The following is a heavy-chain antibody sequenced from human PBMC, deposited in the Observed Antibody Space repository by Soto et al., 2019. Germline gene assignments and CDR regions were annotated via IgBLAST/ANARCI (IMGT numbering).Heavy chain of an antibody. Sequence: GGSLRLSCAASGFTFDDYAMHWVRQAPGKGLEWVSGISWNSGSIGYADSVKGRFTISRDNAKNSLYLQMNSLRAEDTALYYCAKVTGYSSGWSNDAFDIWGQGTMVTVSS. CDR3: AKVTGYSSGWSNDAFDI. J-gene: IGHJ3*02. CDR2: ISWNSGSI. CDR1: GFTFDDYA. V-gene: IGHV3-9*01. D-gene: IGHD6-19*01.